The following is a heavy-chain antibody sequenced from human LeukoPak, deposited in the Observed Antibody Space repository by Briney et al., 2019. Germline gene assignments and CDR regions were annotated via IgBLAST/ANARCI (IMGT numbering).Heavy chain of an antibody. Sequence: GRSLRLSCAASGFTFSSYAMHWVRQAPGKGLEWVAVISYDGSNKYYADSVKGRFTISRDNSKNTLYLQMNSLRAEDTAVYYCARDPSPLRYFDWLLSPYFDYWGQETPVTVSS. CDR1: GFTFSSYA. J-gene: IGHJ4*02. CDR3: ARDPSPLRYFDWLLSPYFDY. D-gene: IGHD3-9*01. CDR2: ISYDGSNK. V-gene: IGHV3-30*04.